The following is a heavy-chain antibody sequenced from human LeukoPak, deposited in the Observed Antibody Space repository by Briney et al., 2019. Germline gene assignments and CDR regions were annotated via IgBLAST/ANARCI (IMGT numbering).Heavy chain of an antibody. J-gene: IGHJ4*02. CDR1: GFTFSSYA. Sequence: GGSLRLSCAASGFTFSSYAMHWVRQAPGKGLEYVSAISSNGGSTYYANSVKGRFTISRDNSKNTLYLQMGSLRAEDMAVYYCARGGLRLGELSTYPFYYFDYWGQGTLVTVSS. CDR2: ISSNGGST. CDR3: ARGGLRLGELSTYPFYYFDY. D-gene: IGHD3-16*02. V-gene: IGHV3-64*01.